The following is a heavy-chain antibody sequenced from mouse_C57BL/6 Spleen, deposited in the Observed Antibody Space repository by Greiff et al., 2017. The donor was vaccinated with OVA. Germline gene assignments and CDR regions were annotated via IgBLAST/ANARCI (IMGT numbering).Heavy chain of an antibody. CDR3: ARRITTVVAN. D-gene: IGHD1-1*01. V-gene: IGHV1-55*01. CDR2: IYPGSGST. J-gene: IGHJ2*01. CDR1: GYTFTSYW. Sequence: VKLQQPGAELVKPGASVKMSCKASGYTFTSYWITWVKQRPGQGLEWIGDIYPGSGSTNYNEKFKSKATLTVDTSSSTAYMQLSSLTSEDSAVYYCARRITTVVANWGQGTTLTVSS.